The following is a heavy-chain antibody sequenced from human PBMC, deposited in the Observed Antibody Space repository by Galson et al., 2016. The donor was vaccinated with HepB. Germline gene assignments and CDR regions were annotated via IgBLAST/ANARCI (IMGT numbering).Heavy chain of an antibody. CDR1: GFTFSSYT. D-gene: IGHD2/OR15-2a*01. J-gene: IGHJ4*02. Sequence: SLRLSCAASGFTFSSYTINWVRQAPGKGLEWVSSTGSSSSYLYYADSVKGRFTISRDNAENSLFLQMNSLGAEDTAVYYCVRECPDVTYCNSRSSSCSYFDYWGQGTVVTVSS. CDR2: TGSSSSYL. V-gene: IGHV3-21*01. CDR3: VRECPDVTYCNSRSSSCSYFDY.